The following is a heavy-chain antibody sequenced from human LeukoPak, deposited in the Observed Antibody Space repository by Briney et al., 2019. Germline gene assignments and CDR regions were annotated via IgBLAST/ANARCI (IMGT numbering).Heavy chain of an antibody. Sequence: ASVKVSCKTSVYTFTDYGISWVRQAPGQGLEWMGWISAYNGNTNYAQKLQGRVTMTTDTSTSTAYMELRSLRSDDTAVYYRARDLDVNSSSWYSIYYYYYGMDVWGQGTTVTVSS. V-gene: IGHV1-18*01. CDR2: ISAYNGNT. CDR3: ARDLDVNSSSWYSIYYYYYGMDV. D-gene: IGHD6-13*01. J-gene: IGHJ6*02. CDR1: VYTFTDYG.